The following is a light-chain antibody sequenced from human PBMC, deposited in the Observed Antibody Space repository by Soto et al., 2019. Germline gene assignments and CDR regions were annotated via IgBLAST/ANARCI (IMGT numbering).Light chain of an antibody. Sequence: IVLTQSPGTLSLSPGERATLSCRAIQSVSSSYLAWYQQKPGQAPRLLIYGSSTRATGVPARFSGSGSGADFTLTISNLQSEDFAVYYCQQFGASLTWTFGQGTKVDI. CDR3: QQFGASLTWT. J-gene: IGKJ1*01. CDR1: QSVSSSY. V-gene: IGKV3-20*01. CDR2: GSS.